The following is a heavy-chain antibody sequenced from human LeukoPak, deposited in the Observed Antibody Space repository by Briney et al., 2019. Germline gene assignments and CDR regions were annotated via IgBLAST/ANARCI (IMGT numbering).Heavy chain of an antibody. CDR1: GGSYSCYY. J-gene: IGHJ4*02. Sequence: PSETLSLTCAGYGGSYSCYYWIWLPPPPGKGREGSGEINHSGSTNYHPSLKSRVTISVDTSKNQFSLKLSSVTAADTAVYYCARVAPFEGVIVHFDYWGQGTLVTVSS. D-gene: IGHD3-16*02. V-gene: IGHV4-34*01. CDR2: INHSGST. CDR3: ARVAPFEGVIVHFDY.